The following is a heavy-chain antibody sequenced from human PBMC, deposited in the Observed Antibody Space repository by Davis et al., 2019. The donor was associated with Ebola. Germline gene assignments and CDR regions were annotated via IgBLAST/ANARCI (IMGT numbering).Heavy chain of an antibody. Sequence: SETLSLTCTVSGDSISAYYWSWIRQPPGKGLEWIGNIYYTGSTNYNPSLRGRVTMSVDTSQNQFSLKLSSVTAADTAVYYCARVDITLGMDVWGQGTTVTVSS. CDR3: ARVDITLGMDV. D-gene: IGHD2/OR15-2a*01. CDR2: IYYTGST. J-gene: IGHJ6*02. V-gene: IGHV4-59*01. CDR1: GDSISAYY.